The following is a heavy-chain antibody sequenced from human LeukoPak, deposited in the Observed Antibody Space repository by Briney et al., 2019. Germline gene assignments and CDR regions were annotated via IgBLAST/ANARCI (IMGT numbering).Heavy chain of an antibody. V-gene: IGHV4-61*02. CDR1: GGSISSGSYY. CDR2: IYTSGST. CDR3: ARRPIYYYDSSGYYPSNFDY. D-gene: IGHD3-22*01. J-gene: IGHJ4*02. Sequence: MASETLSLTCTVSGGSISSGSYYWSWIRQPAGKGLEWIGRIYTSGSTNYNPSLKSRVTISVDTSKNQFSLKLSSVTAADTAVYYCARRPIYYYDSSGYYPSNFDYWGQGTLVTVSS.